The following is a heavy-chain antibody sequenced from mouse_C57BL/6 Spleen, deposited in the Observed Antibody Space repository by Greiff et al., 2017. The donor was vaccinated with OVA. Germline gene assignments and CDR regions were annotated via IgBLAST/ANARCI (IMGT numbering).Heavy chain of an antibody. CDR2: IWSGGST. J-gene: IGHJ4*01. CDR1: GFSLTSYG. V-gene: IGHV2-2*01. CDR3: ARKGERDAMDY. Sequence: VQLKESGPGLVQPSQSLSITCTVSGFSLTSYGVHWVRQSPGKGLEWLGVIWSGGSTDYNAAFISRLSISKNNSKSKVFFKMNSLQADDTAIYYCARKGERDAMDYWGQGTSVTVSS.